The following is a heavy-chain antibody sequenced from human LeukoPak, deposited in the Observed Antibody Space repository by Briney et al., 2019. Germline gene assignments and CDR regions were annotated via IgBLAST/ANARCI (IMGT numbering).Heavy chain of an antibody. Sequence: GGSLRLSCAASGFIFSDYNMHWVRQAPGKGLEWMAVISYNGINEYYADSVKGRFTISRDNSKSTLLLQMNSLRAEDTAVYYCAKVRWDNSGWYYLDFWGQGTLVTVSS. CDR3: AKVRWDNSGWYYLDF. CDR2: ISYNGINE. J-gene: IGHJ4*02. V-gene: IGHV3-30*18. D-gene: IGHD6-19*01. CDR1: GFIFSDYN.